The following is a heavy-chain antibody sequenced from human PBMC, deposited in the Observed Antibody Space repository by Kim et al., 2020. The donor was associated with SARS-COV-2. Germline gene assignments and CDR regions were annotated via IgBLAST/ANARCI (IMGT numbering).Heavy chain of an antibody. CDR1: GFTVSSNY. J-gene: IGHJ4*02. Sequence: GGSLRLSCAASGFTVSSNYMSWVRQAPGKGLEWVSIIYTGGSTYYADSVKGRFTISRDNSKNTLYLQMNSLRAEDTAVYYCARVTPEVFDYWGQGTLVTVSS. CDR2: IYTGGST. V-gene: IGHV3-53*01. CDR3: ARVTPEVFDY.